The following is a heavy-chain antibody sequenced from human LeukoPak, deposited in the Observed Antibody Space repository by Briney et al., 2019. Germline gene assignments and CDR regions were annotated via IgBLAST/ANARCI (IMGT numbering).Heavy chain of an antibody. CDR3: AKGQWLVREGVAFDI. CDR1: GFTFSSYG. J-gene: IGHJ3*02. V-gene: IGHV3-30*02. CDR2: IRYDGSNK. D-gene: IGHD6-19*01. Sequence: GGSLRLSCAASGFTFSSYGMHWVRQAPGKGLEWVAFIRYDGSNKYYADSVKGRFTISRDNSKNTLYLQMNSLRAEDTAVYYCAKGQWLVREGVAFDIWGQGTMVTVSS.